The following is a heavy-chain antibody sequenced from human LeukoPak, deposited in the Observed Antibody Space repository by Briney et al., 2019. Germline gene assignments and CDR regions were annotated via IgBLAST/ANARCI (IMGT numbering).Heavy chain of an antibody. D-gene: IGHD2-2*01. CDR2: ISAYDGNT. CDR3: ARTCPMMFCSSSFFDP. CDR1: GYTFSGFG. V-gene: IGHV1-18*01. J-gene: IGHJ5*02. Sequence: ASLKVSCKTSGYTFSGFGVTWVRQAPGQGLEWVGWISAYDGNTNYAPKFQGRVAMTTDTSTNTAYMELRSLRSDDTAIYYCARTCPMMFCSSSFFDPWGQGTLVTVSS.